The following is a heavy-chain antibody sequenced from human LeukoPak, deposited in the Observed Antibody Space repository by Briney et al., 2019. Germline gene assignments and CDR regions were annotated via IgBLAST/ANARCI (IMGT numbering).Heavy chain of an antibody. D-gene: IGHD3-22*01. J-gene: IGHJ4*02. CDR1: GYTFTSYY. V-gene: IGHV1-46*01. CDR3: ARELAGDYYDSSGYYPFDY. Sequence: ASVKVSCKASGYTFTSYYMHWVRQAPGQGLEWMGIINPSGGSTSYAQNFQGRVTMTRDTSTSTVYMELSSLRSEDTAVYYCARELAGDYYDSSGYYPFDYWGQGTLVTVSS. CDR2: INPSGGST.